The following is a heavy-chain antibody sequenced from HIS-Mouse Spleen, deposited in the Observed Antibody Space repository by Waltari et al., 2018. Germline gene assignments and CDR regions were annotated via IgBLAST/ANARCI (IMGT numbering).Heavy chain of an antibody. V-gene: IGHV4-4*07. CDR1: GGSISSYY. CDR2: IYTSGGT. D-gene: IGHD3-3*01. J-gene: IGHJ3*02. Sequence: QVQLQESGPGLVKPSETLSLTCTVSGGSISSYYWSWIRQPAGKGLEWSGRIYTSGGTDYNPSLKSRVAMSVDTSKNQFSLKLSSVTAADTAVYYCARDFHDFWSGYYGGDKKHDAFDIWGQGTMVTVSS. CDR3: ARDFHDFWSGYYGGDKKHDAFDI.